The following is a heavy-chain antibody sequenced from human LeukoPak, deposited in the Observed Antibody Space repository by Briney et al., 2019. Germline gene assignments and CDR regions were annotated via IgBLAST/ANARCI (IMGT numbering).Heavy chain of an antibody. CDR3: ARDTDAAAGSYYYYYMDV. J-gene: IGHJ6*03. V-gene: IGHV4-39*07. D-gene: IGHD6-13*01. Sequence: SETLSLTCTVSGGSISSSSYYWGWIRQPPGKGLEWIGTIYYSGSAYYNPSLKSRVTISVDTSKNQFSLKLSSVTAADTAVYYCARDTDAAAGSYYYYYMDVWGKGTTVTVSS. CDR1: GGSISSSSYY. CDR2: IYYSGSA.